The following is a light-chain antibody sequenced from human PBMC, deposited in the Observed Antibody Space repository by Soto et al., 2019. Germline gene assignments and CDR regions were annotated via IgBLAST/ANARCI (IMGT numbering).Light chain of an antibody. Sequence: QSALTQPRSVSGSPGQSVTISCTGTSSDVGGYNYVSWYQQHPGQAPKLMIYDVSNRPSGISNRFSGSKSGNTASLTISGLQAEDEADYYCSSKTSTSTLLFGGGTKLTVL. V-gene: IGLV2-14*01. J-gene: IGLJ2*01. CDR2: DVS. CDR1: SSDVGGYNY. CDR3: SSKTSTSTLL.